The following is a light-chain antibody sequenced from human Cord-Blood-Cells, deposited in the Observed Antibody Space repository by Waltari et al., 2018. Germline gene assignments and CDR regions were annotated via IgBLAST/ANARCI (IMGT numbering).Light chain of an antibody. CDR3: QHSYSTLPYN. V-gene: IGKV1-39*01. Sequence: DIQMTQSPSSRSALLGDRVTISCRASQSSGSYVNWYQQKPGKAPKLLIDAASSLQSGGTYRLSASRSGTDLTLPSSSLQPEDFATYHCQHSYSTLPYNFGQGTKLEI. CDR2: AAS. CDR1: QSSGSY. J-gene: IGKJ2*01.